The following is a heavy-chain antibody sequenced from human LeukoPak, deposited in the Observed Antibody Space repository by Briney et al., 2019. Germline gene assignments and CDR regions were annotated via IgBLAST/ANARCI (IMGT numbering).Heavy chain of an antibody. CDR2: INYSGKT. CDR1: DDSVTSTDDF. J-gene: IGHJ6*02. D-gene: IGHD3-22*01. Sequence: KPSETLSLTCTVSDDSVTSTDDFWGWIRQPPGKGLAWIGSINYSGKTYYNPSLKSRVIISVDTSKNQVSLRLSSVTAADTAVYHCARSSYSSGRYGGLDVWGQGATVTVSS. CDR3: ARSSYSSGRYGGLDV. V-gene: IGHV4-39*01.